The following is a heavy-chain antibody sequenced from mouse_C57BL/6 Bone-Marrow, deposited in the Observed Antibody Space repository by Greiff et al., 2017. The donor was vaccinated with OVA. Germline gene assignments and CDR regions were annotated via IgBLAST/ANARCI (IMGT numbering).Heavy chain of an antibody. CDR3: AREGQLRLRMLDY. CDR2: ISDGGSYT. V-gene: IGHV5-4*01. J-gene: IGHJ2*01. Sequence: EVQVVESGGGLVKPGGSLKLSCAASGFTFSSYAMSWVRQTPEKRLEWVATISDGGSYTYYPDNVKGRFTISRDNAKNNLYLQMSHLKSEDTAMYYCAREGQLRLRMLDYWGQGTTLTVSS. D-gene: IGHD3-2*02. CDR1: GFTFSSYA.